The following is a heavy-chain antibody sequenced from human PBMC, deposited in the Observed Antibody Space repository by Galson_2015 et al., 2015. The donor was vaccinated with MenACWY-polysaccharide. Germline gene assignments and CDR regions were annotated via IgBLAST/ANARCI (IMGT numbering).Heavy chain of an antibody. Sequence: YAVNWVRQAPGKGLEWVAVISGSGTDIRYADSVKGRFTISRDTSKSTLYLQMNSLRAEDTAKYYCAKASQWGAAAVGSFDHWGQGTLVTVSS. CDR3: AKASQWGAAAVGSFDH. V-gene: IGHV3-23*01. D-gene: IGHD6-13*01. CDR1: YA. CDR2: ISGSGTDI. J-gene: IGHJ4*02.